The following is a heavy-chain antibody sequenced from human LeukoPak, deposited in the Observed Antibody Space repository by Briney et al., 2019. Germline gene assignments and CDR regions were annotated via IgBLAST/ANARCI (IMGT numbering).Heavy chain of an antibody. CDR2: ILSDGSKE. CDR3: ARVGLDYYYGMDV. CDR1: GFTFSSYG. Sequence: GGSLRLSCAASGFTFSSYGMHWVRQAPGKGLEWVAVILSDGSKEFYTDSVKGRFTISRDNSKNTLYLQMNSLRAEDTAVYYCARVGLDYYYGMDVWGQGTTVTVS. V-gene: IGHV3-33*01. D-gene: IGHD3-16*01. J-gene: IGHJ6*02.